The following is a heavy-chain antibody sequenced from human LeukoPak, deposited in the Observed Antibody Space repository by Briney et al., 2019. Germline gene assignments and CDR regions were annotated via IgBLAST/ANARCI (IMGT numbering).Heavy chain of an antibody. CDR3: ARDSASGPYYYGMDV. Sequence: SETLSLTCTVSGGSISSSSYYWGWIRQPPGKGLEWIGYIYHSGSTYYNPSLKSRVTISVDRSKNQFSLKLSSATAADTAVYYCARDSASGPYYYGMDVWGQGTTVTVSS. CDR2: IYHSGST. D-gene: IGHD6-13*01. V-gene: IGHV4-30-2*01. CDR1: GGSISSSSYY. J-gene: IGHJ6*02.